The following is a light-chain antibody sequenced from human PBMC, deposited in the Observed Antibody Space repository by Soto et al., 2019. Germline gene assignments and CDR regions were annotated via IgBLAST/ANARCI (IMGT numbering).Light chain of an antibody. V-gene: IGLV1-44*01. Sequence: QSVLTQPPSASGTPGQRVTISCSGSSSNIGSNTVNWYQQLPGTAPKLLIYSNNQRPSGVPDRFSGSKSGTSASLAISGLQSEDEADYYCAAWDDSLNGFLYVFGTGTKVTVL. J-gene: IGLJ1*01. CDR2: SNN. CDR1: SSNIGSNT. CDR3: AAWDDSLNGFLYV.